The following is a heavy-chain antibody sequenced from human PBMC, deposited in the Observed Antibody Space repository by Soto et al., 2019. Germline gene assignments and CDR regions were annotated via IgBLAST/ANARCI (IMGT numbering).Heavy chain of an antibody. D-gene: IGHD1-7*01. V-gene: IGHV3-30*18. CDR1: GFTFSSDG. CDR3: AKDEISKTIRGDAFNF. J-gene: IGHJ3*01. CDR2: ISYDGSYQ. Sequence: PGGSLRLSCAASGFTFSSDGVHWVRQAPGKGLEWVAVISYDGSYQYYVDSVKGRFTISRDNSKNTLYLQMNSLRAEDTAVYYCAKDEISKTIRGDAFNFWGQGTMVTVSS.